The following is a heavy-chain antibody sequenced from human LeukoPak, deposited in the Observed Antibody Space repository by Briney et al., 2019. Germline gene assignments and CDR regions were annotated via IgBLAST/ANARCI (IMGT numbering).Heavy chain of an antibody. CDR2: IWYDGSNK. V-gene: IGHV3-33*08. CDR3: CDNFWSGFDY. Sequence: QPGRSLRLSCAASGFTFSSYGMHWVRQAPGKGLEWVAVIWYDGSNKYYADSVKGRFTISRDNSKNTLYLQMNSLRAEDTAVYYCCDNFWSGFDYWGQGTLVTVSS. J-gene: IGHJ4*02. CDR1: GFTFSSYG. D-gene: IGHD3-3*01.